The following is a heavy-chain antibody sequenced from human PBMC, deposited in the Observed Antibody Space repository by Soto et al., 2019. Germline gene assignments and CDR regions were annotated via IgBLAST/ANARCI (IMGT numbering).Heavy chain of an antibody. Sequence: GGSLRLSCEASGFTFSNYWMSWVRQAPGKGLEWVANIKGDGGEKYYVDSVKGRFTIPRDNAKKSLYLQMNSLRAEDTAIYYCARDRAYISGWYVWSGDWGQGTLVTVSS. CDR2: IKGDGGEK. J-gene: IGHJ4*02. V-gene: IGHV3-7*05. CDR1: GFTFSNYW. CDR3: ARDRAYISGWYVWSGD. D-gene: IGHD6-19*01.